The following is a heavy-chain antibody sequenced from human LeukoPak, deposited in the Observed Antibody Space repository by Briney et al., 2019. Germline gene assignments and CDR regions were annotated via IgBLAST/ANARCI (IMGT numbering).Heavy chain of an antibody. CDR3: ARELYQLLVDY. Sequence: GGSLRLSCAASGFTFSSYSMNWVRQAPGKGLEWVSYISSSSSTIYYADSMKGRFTISRDNAKNSLYLQMNSLRAEDTAVYYCARELYQLLVDYWGQGTLVTVSS. CDR1: GFTFSSYS. J-gene: IGHJ4*02. CDR2: ISSSSSTI. V-gene: IGHV3-48*01. D-gene: IGHD2-2*01.